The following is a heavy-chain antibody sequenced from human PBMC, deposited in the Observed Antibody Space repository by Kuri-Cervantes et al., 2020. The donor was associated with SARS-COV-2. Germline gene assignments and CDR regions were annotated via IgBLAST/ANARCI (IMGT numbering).Heavy chain of an antibody. D-gene: IGHD3-22*01. V-gene: IGHV3-23*01. Sequence: GESLKISCAASGFTFSSYSMNWVRQAPGKGLEWVSAISGSGGSTYYADSVKGRFTISRDNSKNTLYLQMNSLRAEDTAVYYCAKSKGRENGWVYSSDLDAFDIWGQGTMVTVSS. J-gene: IGHJ3*02. CDR3: AKSKGRENGWVYSSDLDAFDI. CDR1: GFTFSSYS. CDR2: ISGSGGST.